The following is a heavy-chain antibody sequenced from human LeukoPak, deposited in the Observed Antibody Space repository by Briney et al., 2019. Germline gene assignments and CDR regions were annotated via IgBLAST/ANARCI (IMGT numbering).Heavy chain of an antibody. CDR1: GYTFTSYG. V-gene: IGHV1-18*01. CDR2: ISAYNGNT. D-gene: IGHD3/OR15-3a*01. J-gene: IGHJ4*02. Sequence: ASVKVSCKASGYTFTSYGISWVRQAPGQGLEWMGWISAYNGNTNYAQKLQGRVTMTTATSTSTAYMELTSLTSDDTAVYYCAREGRGPYYFDYWGQGTLVTVSS. CDR3: AREGRGPYYFDY.